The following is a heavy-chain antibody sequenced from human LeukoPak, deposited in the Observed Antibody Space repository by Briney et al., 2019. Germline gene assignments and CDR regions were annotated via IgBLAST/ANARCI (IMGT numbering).Heavy chain of an antibody. CDR1: GGTFSSYA. J-gene: IGHJ4*02. CDR3: ARNGGSGWRGANFDY. CDR2: IIPILGIA. D-gene: IGHD4-23*01. V-gene: IGHV1-69*04. Sequence: ASVKVSCKASGGTFSSYAISWVRQAPGKGLEWMGRIIPILGIANYAQKFQGRVTITADKSTSTAYMELSSLRSEDTAVYYCARNGGSGWRGANFDYWGQGTLVTVSS.